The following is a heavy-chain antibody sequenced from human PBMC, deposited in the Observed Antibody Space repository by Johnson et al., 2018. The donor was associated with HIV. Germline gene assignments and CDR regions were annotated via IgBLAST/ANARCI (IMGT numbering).Heavy chain of an antibody. CDR1: GSTFYDYG. CDR3: ASGDGLGDDAFDF. Sequence: VQLVESGGGVVRSGGSLRLSCAASGSTFYDYGMSWVRQAPGKGLEWASGINWTGGSTGYADSVKVRFTISRGNAKNSLYLQMSSLRAEDLGLYYCASGDGLGDDAFDFWGQGTMVTVSS. D-gene: IGHD3/OR15-3a*01. V-gene: IGHV3-20*04. J-gene: IGHJ3*01. CDR2: INWTGGST.